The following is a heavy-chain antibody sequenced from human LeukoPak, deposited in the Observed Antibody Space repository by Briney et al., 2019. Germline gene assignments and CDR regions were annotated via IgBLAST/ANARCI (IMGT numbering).Heavy chain of an antibody. D-gene: IGHD3-10*01. CDR1: RFTFSNYW. J-gene: IGHJ3*02. Sequence: GGSLGLSCAASRFTFSNYWMHWVRQAPGKGLVWVSRIDTDGSTTRYADSVKGRFTISRDNAENTLYLQMDSLRAEDTALYYCARTRGNAFDIWGQGTMVTVSS. CDR3: ARTRGNAFDI. V-gene: IGHV3-74*01. CDR2: IDTDGSTT.